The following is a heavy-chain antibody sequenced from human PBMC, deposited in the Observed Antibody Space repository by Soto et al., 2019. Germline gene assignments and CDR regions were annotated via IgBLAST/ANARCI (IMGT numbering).Heavy chain of an antibody. V-gene: IGHV3-48*03. CDR2: ISSSGSTI. CDR3: ARDKGGIAALHYYYYYGMDV. CDR1: GFTFSSYE. J-gene: IGHJ6*02. Sequence: EVQLVESGGDLVQPGGSLRLSCAASGFTFSSYEMNWVRQAPGKGLEWVSYISSSGSTIYYADSVKGRFTISRDNAKNSLYLQMNSLRAEDTAVYYCARDKGGIAALHYYYYYGMDVWGQGTTVTVSS. D-gene: IGHD6-13*01.